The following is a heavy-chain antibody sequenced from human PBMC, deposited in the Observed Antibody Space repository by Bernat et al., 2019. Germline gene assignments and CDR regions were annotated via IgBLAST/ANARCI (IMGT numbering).Heavy chain of an antibody. J-gene: IGHJ6*02. Sequence: EVQLLESGGGLVQPGGSLRLSCAASGFTFSSYAMSWVRQAPGKGLEWVSAISGSGGSTYYADSVKGRFTISRDNSKNTLYLQMNSLRAEDTAVYYCAKGSKLLSTVAYKYYYYCYGMDVWGQGTTVTVSS. CDR2: ISGSGGST. V-gene: IGHV3-23*01. CDR3: AKGSKLLSTVAYKYYYYCYGMDV. CDR1: GFTFSSYA. D-gene: IGHD2-2*01.